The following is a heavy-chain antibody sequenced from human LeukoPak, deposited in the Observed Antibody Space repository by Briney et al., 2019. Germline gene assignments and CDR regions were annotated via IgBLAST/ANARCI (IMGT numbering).Heavy chain of an antibody. J-gene: IGHJ4*02. D-gene: IGHD6-13*01. CDR2: ISYDGSNK. V-gene: IGHV3-30-3*01. CDR3: ARDPQGYSSSWFDY. CDR1: GFTFSSYA. Sequence: GGSLRLSCAASGFTFSSYAMHWVRQAPGKGLEWVAVISYDGSNKYYADSVKGRFTISRDNSKNTLYLQMNSLRAEDTAVYYCARDPQGYSSSWFDYWGQGTLVTVSS.